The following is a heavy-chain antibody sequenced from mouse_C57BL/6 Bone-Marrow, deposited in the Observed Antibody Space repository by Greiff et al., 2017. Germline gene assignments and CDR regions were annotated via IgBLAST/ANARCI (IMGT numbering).Heavy chain of an antibody. CDR2: IHPNSGST. Sequence: VQLQQPGAELVKPGASVKLSCKASGYTFTSYGMHWVKQRPGQGLEWIGMIHPNSGSTNYNEKFKSKATLTVDKSSSTAYMQLSSLTSGDSAVYYCASHYYGSSTYWYFDVWGTGTTVTVSS. J-gene: IGHJ1*03. D-gene: IGHD1-1*01. V-gene: IGHV1-64*01. CDR3: ASHYYGSSTYWYFDV. CDR1: GYTFTSYG.